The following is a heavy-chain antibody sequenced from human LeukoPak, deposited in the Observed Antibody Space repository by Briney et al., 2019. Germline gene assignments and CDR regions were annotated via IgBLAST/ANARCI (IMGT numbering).Heavy chain of an antibody. Sequence: GGSLRLSCAASGFTFTSFEMHWVRQAPGQGLEWVSCISSSGYTMYYADSVKGRFTISRDNAKHSLYLQMNSLRAEDTAVYYCARGTSGSYWGQGTLVTVSS. CDR1: GFTFTSFE. D-gene: IGHD1-26*01. CDR3: ARGTSGSY. J-gene: IGHJ4*02. V-gene: IGHV3-48*03. CDR2: ISSSGYTM.